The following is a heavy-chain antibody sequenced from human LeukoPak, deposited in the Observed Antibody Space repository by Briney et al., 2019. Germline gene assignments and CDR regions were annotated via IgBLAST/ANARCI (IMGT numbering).Heavy chain of an antibody. D-gene: IGHD3-3*01. V-gene: IGHV3-30*02. CDR2: IRYDGSNK. Sequence: GGSLRLSCAESGFTFSSYGMHWVRQAPGKGLEWVAFIRYDGSNKYYADSVKGRFTISRDNSKNTLYLQMNSLRAEDTAVYYCARVPRDDFWSGYYDYYYYYYMDVWGKGTTVTVSS. CDR3: ARVPRDDFWSGYYDYYYYYYMDV. J-gene: IGHJ6*03. CDR1: GFTFSSYG.